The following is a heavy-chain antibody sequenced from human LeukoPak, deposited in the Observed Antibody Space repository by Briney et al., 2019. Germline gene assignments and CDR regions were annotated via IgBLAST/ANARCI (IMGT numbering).Heavy chain of an antibody. CDR1: RFIFSSYE. D-gene: IGHD2-2*01. J-gene: IGHJ4*02. CDR2: ISSSGSTI. Sequence: GGSLRLSCAASRFIFSSYEMNWVRQAPGKGLEWLSYISSSGSTIYYAYSVKGRFTISRDDAENSLYLQMNSLRAEDTAVYYCARVGTAIVPAAQTFDYWGQGTLVTVSS. CDR3: ARVGTAIVPAAQTFDY. V-gene: IGHV3-48*03.